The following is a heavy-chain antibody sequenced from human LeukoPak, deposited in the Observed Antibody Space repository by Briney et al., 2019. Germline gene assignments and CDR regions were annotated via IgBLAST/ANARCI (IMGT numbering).Heavy chain of an antibody. CDR2: INHSGST. V-gene: IGHV4-34*01. D-gene: IGHD3-10*01. Sequence: PSETLSLTCAVYGGSFSGYYWSWIRQPPGKGPEWIGEINHSGSTNYNPSLKSRVTISVDTSKNQFSLKLSSVTAADTAVYYCARQRIWFGESSIDYWGQGTLVTVSS. CDR3: ARQRIWFGESSIDY. CDR1: GGSFSGYY. J-gene: IGHJ4*02.